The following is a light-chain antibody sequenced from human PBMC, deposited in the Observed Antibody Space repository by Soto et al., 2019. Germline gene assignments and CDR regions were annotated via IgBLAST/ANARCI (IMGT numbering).Light chain of an antibody. CDR1: SGSIGSNS. CDR3: QSYDTNTVV. CDR2: EDD. Sequence: NFMLTQPHSVSESPGKTVTISCTRSSGSIGSNSVQWYRQRPGSAPTIVIYEDDQRPSGVPNRFAGSIDRSSNSASLTISGLHTEDEADDFCQSYDTNTVVFGGGTKLTVL. V-gene: IGLV6-57*04. J-gene: IGLJ2*01.